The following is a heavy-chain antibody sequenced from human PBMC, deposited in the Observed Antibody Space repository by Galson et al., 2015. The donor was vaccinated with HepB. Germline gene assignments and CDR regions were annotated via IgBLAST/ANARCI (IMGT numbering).Heavy chain of an antibody. Sequence: SLRLSCAASGFTFSSYAMSWFRQAPGQGLEWVSAISGSGGSTYYADSVKGRFTISRDNSKNTLYLQMNSLRAEDTAVYYCAKDHRGLFNPRSYPFDIWGQGTMVTVSS. CDR2: ISGSGGST. CDR3: AKDHRGLFNPRSYPFDI. J-gene: IGHJ3*02. D-gene: IGHD1-14*01. CDR1: GFTFSSYA. V-gene: IGHV3-23*01.